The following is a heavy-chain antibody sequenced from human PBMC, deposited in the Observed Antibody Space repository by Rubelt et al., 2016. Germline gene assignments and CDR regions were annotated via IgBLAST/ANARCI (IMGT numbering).Heavy chain of an antibody. D-gene: IGHD6-19*01. CDR3: ARGLRIAVAGTVPFFDY. CDR1: GFTFSSYA. V-gene: IGHV4-34*01. CDR2: INHSGST. J-gene: IGHJ4*02. Sequence: VQLVESGGGLVQPGGSLRLSCAASGFTFSSYAMSWVRQAPGKGLEWIGEINHSGSTNYNPSLKSRVTISVDTSKNQFSLKLSSVTAADTAVYYCARGLRIAVAGTVPFFDYWGQGTLVTVSS.